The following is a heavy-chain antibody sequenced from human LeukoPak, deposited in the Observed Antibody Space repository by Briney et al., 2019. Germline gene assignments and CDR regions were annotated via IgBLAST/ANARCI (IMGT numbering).Heavy chain of an antibody. CDR1: GGTFSSYT. D-gene: IGHD5-24*01. CDR3: ATQPATMIDY. CDR2: IIPILGTA. Sequence: SVKVSCKASGGTFSSYTISWVRQAPGQGLEWMGRIIPILGTANYAQKFQGRVTITTDESTSTAYMELSSLRSEDTAVYYCATQPATMIDYWGQGTLVTVSS. V-gene: IGHV1-69*16. J-gene: IGHJ4*02.